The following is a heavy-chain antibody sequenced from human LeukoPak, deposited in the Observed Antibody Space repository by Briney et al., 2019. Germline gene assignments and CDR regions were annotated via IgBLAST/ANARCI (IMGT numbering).Heavy chain of an antibody. CDR2: INWNGGST. V-gene: IGHV3-20*04. J-gene: IGHJ4*02. Sequence: GGSLRLSCAASGFTFDDYGMSWVRQAPGKGLEWVSGINWNGGSTGYADSVKGRFTISRDNAKNSLYLQMNSLRAEDTAVYYCARDNRWGYYDSSGYFDYWGQGTLVTVSS. D-gene: IGHD3-22*01. CDR1: GFTFDDYG. CDR3: ARDNRWGYYDSSGYFDY.